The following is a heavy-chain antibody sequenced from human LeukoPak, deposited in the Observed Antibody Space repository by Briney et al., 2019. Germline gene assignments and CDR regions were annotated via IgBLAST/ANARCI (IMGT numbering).Heavy chain of an antibody. D-gene: IGHD2-2*02. CDR2: ISASGADT. CDR3: AKEGCTRAACYTNF. Sequence: GGSLRLSCAASGFTFSDYAMDWVRQALGQGLEWVSAISASGADTLYAGSVKGRFTISRDNSKDTLYLQMSSLRAEDTAVYYCAKEGCTRAACYTNFWGQGILVTVSS. V-gene: IGHV3-23*01. J-gene: IGHJ4*02. CDR1: GFTFSDYA.